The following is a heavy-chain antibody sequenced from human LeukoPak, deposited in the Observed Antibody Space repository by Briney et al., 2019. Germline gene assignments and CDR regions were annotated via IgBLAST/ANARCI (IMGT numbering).Heavy chain of an antibody. CDR3: AISSRDGYNLIDFRDV. CDR2: ISSSSGYI. V-gene: IGHV3-21*01. D-gene: IGHD5-24*01. CDR1: GFTFNSYS. J-gene: IGHJ6*03. Sequence: GGSLRLSCAASGFTFNSYSMNWVRQAPGKGLEWVSSISSSSGYIYYADLVKGRLTICRNHATHSLYLQINTLSIADTALYYCAISSRDGYNLIDFRDVWGEGPAVSVS.